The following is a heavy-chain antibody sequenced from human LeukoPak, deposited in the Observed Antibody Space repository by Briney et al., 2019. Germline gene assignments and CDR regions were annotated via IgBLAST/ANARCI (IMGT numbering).Heavy chain of an antibody. Sequence: GGSLRLSCAASGFTFSSYWMHWVRQVPGKGLLWVSRINSDGSDTAYADSVKGRCTISRDNAKNTLYLQMNSLRAEDTVVYYCVRDSHREVPLDFWGQGTLVTVSS. CDR2: INSDGSDT. J-gene: IGHJ4*02. CDR3: VRDSHREVPLDF. V-gene: IGHV3-74*01. CDR1: GFTFSSYW. D-gene: IGHD3-10*01.